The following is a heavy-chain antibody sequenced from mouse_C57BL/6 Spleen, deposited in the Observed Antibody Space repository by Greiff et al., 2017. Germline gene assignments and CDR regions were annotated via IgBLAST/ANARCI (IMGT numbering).Heavy chain of an antibody. CDR2: IDPSDSET. CDR1: GYTFTSYW. J-gene: IGHJ2*01. Sequence: QVQLQQPGAELVRPGSSVKLSCKASGYTFTSYWMHWVKQRPLQGLEWIGNIDPSDSETHYNQKFKDKATLTVDKSSSTAYMQLSSLTSEDSAVYYCARGYSYYFDYWGQGTTLTVSS. V-gene: IGHV1-52*01. D-gene: IGHD2-3*01. CDR3: ARGYSYYFDY.